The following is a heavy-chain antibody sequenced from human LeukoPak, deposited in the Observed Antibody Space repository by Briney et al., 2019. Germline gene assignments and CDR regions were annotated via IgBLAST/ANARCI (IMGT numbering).Heavy chain of an antibody. CDR1: GGSISSYY. V-gene: IGHV4-4*07. D-gene: IGHD4-11*01. CDR2: IYTSGST. CDR3: ARDNYSILYNWFDP. J-gene: IGHJ5*02. Sequence: PSESLSLTCTVSGGSISSYYWSWIRQPAGKGLEWIGRIYTSGSTNYNPSLKSGVTMSVDTSKNQFSLKLSSVTAADTAVYYCARDNYSILYNWFDPWGQGTLVTVSA.